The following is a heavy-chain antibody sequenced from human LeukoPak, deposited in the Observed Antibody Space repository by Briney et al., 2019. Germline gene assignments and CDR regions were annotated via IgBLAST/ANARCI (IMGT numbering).Heavy chain of an antibody. CDR2: IYPGDSDT. D-gene: IGHD1-7*01. Sequence: GAPLQISCKASGSSFTSYWICWVRQLPGKGLEWMGIIYPGDSDTSYSPSFQGPVTISADKSISTAYLQWSSVKAADTAMYYCARRVSGTKFDYWGQGTLVTVSS. CDR1: GSSFTSYW. J-gene: IGHJ4*02. CDR3: ARRVSGTKFDY. V-gene: IGHV5-51*01.